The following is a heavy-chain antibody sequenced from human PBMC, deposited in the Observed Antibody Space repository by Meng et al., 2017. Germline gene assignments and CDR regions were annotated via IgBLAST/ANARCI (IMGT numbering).Heavy chain of an antibody. CDR2: IKSANGDA. V-gene: IGHV1-3*01. CDR3: ARGTGSSWFDP. J-gene: IGHJ5*02. D-gene: IGHD6-13*01. CDR1: GYTFTSYT. Sequence: QRGQSGALVENAGASVSVSRKASGYTFTSYTIHWVRQAPGQSLAWMGWIKSANGDAKYSQKFQGRLTLTRDTSASTAYLELSSLTFEDTAVYYCARGTGSSWFDPWGQGTLVTVSS.